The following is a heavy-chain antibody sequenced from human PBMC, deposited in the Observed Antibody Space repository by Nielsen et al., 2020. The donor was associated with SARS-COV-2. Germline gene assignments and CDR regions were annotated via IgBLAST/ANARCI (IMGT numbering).Heavy chain of an antibody. D-gene: IGHD3-22*01. CDR3: ATGGDYYDSSGYYHYYGMDV. V-gene: IGHV1-24*01. Sequence: ASVKVSCKVSGYTLTELSMHWVRQAPGKGLEWMGGFDPEDGETIYAQEFQGRVTMTEDTSTDTAYMELSSLRSEDTAVYYCATGGDYYDSSGYYHYYGMDVWGQGTTVTVSS. CDR1: GYTLTELS. J-gene: IGHJ6*02. CDR2: FDPEDGET.